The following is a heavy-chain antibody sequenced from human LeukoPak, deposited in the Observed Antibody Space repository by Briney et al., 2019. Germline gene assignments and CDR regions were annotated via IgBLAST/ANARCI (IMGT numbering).Heavy chain of an antibody. J-gene: IGHJ4*02. D-gene: IGHD4-17*01. CDR2: ISSSSSYI. V-gene: IGHV3-21*01. Sequence: GGSLRLSCAASGFTFSSYSMNWVRQAPGKGLEWVSSISSSSSYIYYADSVKGRFTISRDNAKNSLYLQMNSLRAEDTAVYYCAREKDGDLLGYFDYWGQGTLVTVSS. CDR1: GFTFSSYS. CDR3: AREKDGDLLGYFDY.